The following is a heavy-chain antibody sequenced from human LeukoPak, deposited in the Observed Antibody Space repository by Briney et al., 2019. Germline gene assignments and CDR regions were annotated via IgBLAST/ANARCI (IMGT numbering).Heavy chain of an antibody. D-gene: IGHD2-15*01. V-gene: IGHV4-59*01. CDR1: GGSTNNYY. J-gene: IGHJ4*02. CDR3: ARWDCSSGTCYYLDY. Sequence: SETLSLTCSVSGGSTNNYYWGWIRRPPGRGLEYIGHIYYTGETDYNPSFKSRVTMSVDTSKNQLSLKLHFLTAADTAVYYCARWDCSSGTCYYLDYWGQGTLVIVSS. CDR2: IYYTGET.